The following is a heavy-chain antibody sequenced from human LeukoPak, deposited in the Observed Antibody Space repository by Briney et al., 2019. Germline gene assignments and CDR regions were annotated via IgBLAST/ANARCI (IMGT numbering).Heavy chain of an antibody. CDR3: AKPPMIFYYYYGMDV. D-gene: IGHD3-22*01. CDR1: GFTFSSYG. J-gene: IGHJ6*02. V-gene: IGHV3-30*18. CDR2: ISYDGSNK. Sequence: GRSLRLSCAASGFTFSSYGMHWVRQAPGKGLEWVAVISYDGSNKYYADSVKGRLTISRDNSKNTLYLQMNSLRAEDTAVYYCAKPPMIFYYYYGMDVWGQGTTVTVSS.